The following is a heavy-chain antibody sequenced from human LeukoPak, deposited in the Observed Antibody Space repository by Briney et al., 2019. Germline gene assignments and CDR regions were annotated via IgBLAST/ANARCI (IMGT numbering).Heavy chain of an antibody. D-gene: IGHD1-26*01. J-gene: IGHJ4*02. V-gene: IGHV1-2*02. CDR2: INPSSGGS. Sequence: GASVKVSCKASGYTFTGYQIHWVRQAPGQGLEWMGWINPSSGGSNLAQKFQGRVTMTRDTSVSTAYMELSSLRSDDTAVYYCARGGNIVGADYWGQGTLVTVSS. CDR3: ARGGNIVGADY. CDR1: GYTFTGYQ.